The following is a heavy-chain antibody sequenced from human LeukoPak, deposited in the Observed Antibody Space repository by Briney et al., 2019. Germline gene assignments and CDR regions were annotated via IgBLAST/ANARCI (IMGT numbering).Heavy chain of an antibody. CDR2: IIPIFGTA. CDR3: ARELAVYGSGRGNNWFDP. J-gene: IGHJ5*02. CDR1: GGTFSSYA. Sequence: SVKVSCKASGGTFSSYAISWVRQAPGQGLEWMGGIIPIFGTANYAQKFQGRVTITADESTSTAYMELSSLRSEDTAVYYCARELAVYGSGRGNNWFDPWGQGTLVTVSS. D-gene: IGHD3-10*01. V-gene: IGHV1-69*01.